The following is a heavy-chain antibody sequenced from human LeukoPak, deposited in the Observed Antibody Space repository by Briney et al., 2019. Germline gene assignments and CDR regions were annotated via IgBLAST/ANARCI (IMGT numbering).Heavy chain of an antibody. D-gene: IGHD6-13*01. V-gene: IGHV1-3*01. CDR3: ARDQGYSSPNFDY. Sequence: ASVKVSCKASGYSFTSYAMHWVRQAPGQRLEWMGWINAGNGNTKYSQKFQGRVTITRDTSASTAYMELSSLRSEDTAVYYCARDQGYSSPNFDYWGQGTLVTVSS. J-gene: IGHJ4*02. CDR1: GYSFTSYA. CDR2: INAGNGNT.